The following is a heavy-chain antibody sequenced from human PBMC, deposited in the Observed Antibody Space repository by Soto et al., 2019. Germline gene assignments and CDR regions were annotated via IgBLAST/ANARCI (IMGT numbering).Heavy chain of an antibody. Sequence: GGSLRLSCAASGFTVSSNYMSWVRQAPGKGLEWVSVIYSGGSTYYADSVKGRFTISRDNSKNTLYLQMNSLRAEDTTVYYCARELDYYGSGSYYVDYWGQGTLVTVSS. V-gene: IGHV3-66*01. CDR2: IYSGGST. D-gene: IGHD3-10*01. J-gene: IGHJ4*02. CDR1: GFTVSSNY. CDR3: ARELDYYGSGSYYVDY.